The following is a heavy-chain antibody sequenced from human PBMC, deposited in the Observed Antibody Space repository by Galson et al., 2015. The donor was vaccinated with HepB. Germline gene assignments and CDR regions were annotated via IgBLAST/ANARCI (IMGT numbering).Heavy chain of an antibody. CDR3: AKDFHRKGYCSRASCYSLAFDI. J-gene: IGHJ3*02. D-gene: IGHD2-2*01. Sequence: SLRLSCAASGFTFNYYGMHWVRQAPGKGLEWVALISYDGSNDYYTDSVTGRFTIARDNSKNTLSLQMNSLRAEDTAMYYCAKDFHRKGYCSRASCYSLAFDIWGQGTMVTVSS. CDR1: GFTFNYYG. CDR2: ISYDGSND. V-gene: IGHV3-30*18.